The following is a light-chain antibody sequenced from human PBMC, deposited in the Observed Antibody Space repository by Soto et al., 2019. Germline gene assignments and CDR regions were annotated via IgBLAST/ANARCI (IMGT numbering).Light chain of an antibody. J-gene: IGLJ3*02. V-gene: IGLV6-57*01. CDR2: EDY. Sequence: NFMLTQPHSVSESPGKTVTISCTRSSGSIASYYVQWFQQRPGTSPTTVIYEDYQRPSGVPDRFSGSIDSSSNSASLTISXXXXXXXXDYYCQSYDNSNLWVFGGGTKLTVL. CDR3: QSYDNSNLWV. CDR1: SGSIASYY.